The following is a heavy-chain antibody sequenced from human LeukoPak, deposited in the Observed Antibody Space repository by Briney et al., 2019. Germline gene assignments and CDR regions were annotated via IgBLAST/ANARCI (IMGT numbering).Heavy chain of an antibody. CDR3: ARDGLRGYSYGPGGLYGMDV. J-gene: IGHJ6*02. Sequence: SQTLSLTCTVSGGSISSGGYYWSWNRQHPGKGLEWIGYIYYSGSTYYNPSLKSRVTISVDTSKNQFSLKLSSVTAADTAVYYCARDGLRGYSYGPGGLYGMDVWGQGTTVTVSS. V-gene: IGHV4-31*03. D-gene: IGHD5-18*01. CDR2: IYYSGST. CDR1: GGSISSGGYY.